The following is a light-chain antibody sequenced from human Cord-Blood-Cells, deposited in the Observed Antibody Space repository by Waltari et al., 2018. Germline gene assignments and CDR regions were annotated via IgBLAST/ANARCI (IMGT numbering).Light chain of an antibody. V-gene: IGLV2-14*01. CDR2: DVS. CDR1: SRDAGADRS. J-gene: IGLJ2*01. CDR3: SSYTSSSTVV. Sequence: QSALTQPAPVSGSPRQSSTISCPGCSRDAGADRSASWYQQHPGKAPKLMIYDVSTRPSGVSNRFSGSKSGNTASLTISGLQAEDEADYYCSSYTSSSTVVFGGGTKLTVL.